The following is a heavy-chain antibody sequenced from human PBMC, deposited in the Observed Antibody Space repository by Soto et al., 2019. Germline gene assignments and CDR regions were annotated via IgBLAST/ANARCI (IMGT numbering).Heavy chain of an antibody. D-gene: IGHD3-10*01. Sequence: SETLSLTCAVYGGSFRGYSWNWIRQPPGKGLEWIGEINHSGSTKYNPSLKSRVTMSLDTSKKHFSLNVSSVTAADTAVYYCARDFGSGSYYNDRYYYMDVWGKGTTVTVSS. V-gene: IGHV4-34*01. J-gene: IGHJ6*03. CDR1: GGSFRGYS. CDR3: ARDFGSGSYYNDRYYYMDV. CDR2: INHSGST.